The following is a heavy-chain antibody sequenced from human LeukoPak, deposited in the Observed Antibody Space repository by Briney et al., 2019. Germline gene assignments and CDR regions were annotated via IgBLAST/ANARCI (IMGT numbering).Heavy chain of an antibody. CDR2: ISGSGGST. V-gene: IGHV3-23*01. D-gene: IGHD3-22*01. CDR3: AKGYDSSGSYFDY. CDR1: GLTFSNYG. J-gene: IGHJ4*02. Sequence: WGSLRLSCAASGLTFSNYGMSWVRQAPGKGLEWVSAISGSGGSTYYADSVKGRFTISRDNSKNTLYLQMNSLRAEDTAVYYCAKGYDSSGSYFDYWGQGTLVTVSS.